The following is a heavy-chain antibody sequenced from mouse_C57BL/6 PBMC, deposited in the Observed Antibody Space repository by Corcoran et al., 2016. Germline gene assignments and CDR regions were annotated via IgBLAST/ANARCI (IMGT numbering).Heavy chain of an antibody. Sequence: QIQLVQSGPELKKPGETVKISCKASGYTFTTYGMSWVKQAPGKGLKWMGWINTYSGVPTYADDFKGRFAFSLETSASTAYLQINNLKNEDTATYFCARRTTVVATKGFVYFDYWGQGTTLTVSS. CDR3: ARRTTVVATKGFVYFDY. D-gene: IGHD1-1*01. J-gene: IGHJ2*01. CDR1: GYTFTTYG. V-gene: IGHV9-3*01. CDR2: INTYSGVP.